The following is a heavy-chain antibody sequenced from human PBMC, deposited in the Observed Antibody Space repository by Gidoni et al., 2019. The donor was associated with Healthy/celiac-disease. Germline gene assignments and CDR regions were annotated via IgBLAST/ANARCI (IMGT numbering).Heavy chain of an antibody. CDR3: ARESVAATFMVY. D-gene: IGHD2-15*01. V-gene: IGHV3-30-3*01. CDR1: GFTFSSYA. Sequence: QVQLVESGGGVVQPGRSLILACAAPGFTFSSYAMHWVRQAPGKGLEWVAVISYDGSNKYYADSVKGRFTISRDNSKNTLYLQMNSLRAEDTAVYYCARESVAATFMVYWGQGTLVTVSS. CDR2: ISYDGSNK. J-gene: IGHJ4*02.